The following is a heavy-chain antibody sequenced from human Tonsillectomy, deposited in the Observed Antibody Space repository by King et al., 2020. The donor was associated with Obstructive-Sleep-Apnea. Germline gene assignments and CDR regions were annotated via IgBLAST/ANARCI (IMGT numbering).Heavy chain of an antibody. CDR1: GFAFRSYA. Sequence: VQLVESGGDLVQPGGSLRLSCAASGFAFRSYAMSWVRQAPGKGLEWVSTIGGSGGDTYYADFVKGLFTISRDNSKNTLYLQMNSLRAEDTAVYYCAKPGTYCTNGVCSRYYFDYWGQGTLVTVSS. V-gene: IGHV3-23*04. CDR3: AKPGTYCTNGVCSRYYFDY. CDR2: IGGSGGDT. J-gene: IGHJ4*02. D-gene: IGHD2-8*01.